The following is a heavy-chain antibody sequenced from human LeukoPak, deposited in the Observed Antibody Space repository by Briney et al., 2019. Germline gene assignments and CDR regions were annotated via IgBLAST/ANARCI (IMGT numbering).Heavy chain of an antibody. D-gene: IGHD6-13*01. CDR2: INPNSGGT. J-gene: IGHJ6*02. CDR3: ARDSSAAGTERYYYGMDV. Sequence: ASVKVSCKASGYTFTGYYMHWVRQAPGQGLEWMGWINPNSGGTNYAQKFQGWVTMTRDTSISTAYMELSRLRSDDTAVYYCARDSSAAGTERYYYGMDVWGQGTTVTVSS. V-gene: IGHV1-2*04. CDR1: GYTFTGYY.